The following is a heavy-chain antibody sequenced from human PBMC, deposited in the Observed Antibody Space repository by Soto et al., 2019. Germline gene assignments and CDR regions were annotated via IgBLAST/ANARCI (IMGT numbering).Heavy chain of an antibody. CDR1: GFTFSSYW. CDR3: ARESETYYDFWSGYYTEPPFDY. Sequence: GGSLRLSCAASGFTFSSYWMHWVRQAPGKGLVWVSRINSDGSSTSYADSVKGRFTISRDNAKNTLYLQMNSLRAEDTAVYYCARESETYYDFWSGYYTEPPFDYWGQGTLVTVSS. D-gene: IGHD3-3*01. CDR2: INSDGSST. J-gene: IGHJ4*02. V-gene: IGHV3-74*01.